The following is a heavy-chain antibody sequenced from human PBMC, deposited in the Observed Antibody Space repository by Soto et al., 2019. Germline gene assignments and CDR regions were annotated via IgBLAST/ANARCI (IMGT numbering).Heavy chain of an antibody. CDR1: GFTFSSYG. Sequence: SLRLSCAASGFTFSSYGMHWVRQAPGKGLEWVAVISYDGSNKYYADSVKGRFTISRDNSKNTLYLQMNSLRAEDTAVYYCAKVKYQLLYYYYGMDVWGQGTTVTVSS. V-gene: IGHV3-30*18. D-gene: IGHD2-2*01. CDR3: AKVKYQLLYYYYGMDV. J-gene: IGHJ6*02. CDR2: ISYDGSNK.